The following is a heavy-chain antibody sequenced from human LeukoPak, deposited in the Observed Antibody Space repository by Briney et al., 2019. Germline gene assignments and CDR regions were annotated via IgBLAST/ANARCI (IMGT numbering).Heavy chain of an antibody. V-gene: IGHV1-2*02. D-gene: IGHD3-9*01. Sequence: ASVKVSCKASGYTFTGYYMHWVRQAPGQGLEWMGWINPNSGGTNYAQKFHGRVTMTRDTSISTAYMELSRLRSDDTAVYYCATQLRYFDWLLYWGQGTLVTVSS. CDR1: GYTFTGYY. J-gene: IGHJ4*02. CDR3: ATQLRYFDWLLY. CDR2: INPNSGGT.